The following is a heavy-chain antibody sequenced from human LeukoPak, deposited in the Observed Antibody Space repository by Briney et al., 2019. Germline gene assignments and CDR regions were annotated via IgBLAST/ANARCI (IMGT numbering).Heavy chain of an antibody. CDR3: ARGSSSYYYDSSGYYELDY. V-gene: IGHV1-69*05. J-gene: IGHJ4*02. D-gene: IGHD3-22*01. CDR2: ISPIFGTA. CDR1: GGTFSSYA. Sequence: SVKVSCKASGGTFSSYAIIWVRQAPGQGLEWMGRISPIFGTANYAQKFQGRVTITTDESTITAYMELSSLRSEDTAVYYCARGSSSYYYDSSGYYELDYWGQGTLVTVSS.